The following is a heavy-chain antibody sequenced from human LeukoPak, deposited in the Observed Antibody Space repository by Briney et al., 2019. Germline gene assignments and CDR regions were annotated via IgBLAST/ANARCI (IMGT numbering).Heavy chain of an antibody. V-gene: IGHV3-30-3*02. J-gene: IGHJ3*02. CDR2: ISYDGSNK. Sequence: GGSLRLSCAASGFTFSSYAMHWVRQAPGKGLEWVAVISYDGSNKYYADSVKGRFTISRDNSKNTLYLQMNSLRAEDTAVYYCAKLQYQLPPDAFDIWGQGTMVTVSS. D-gene: IGHD2-2*01. CDR1: GFTFSSYA. CDR3: AKLQYQLPPDAFDI.